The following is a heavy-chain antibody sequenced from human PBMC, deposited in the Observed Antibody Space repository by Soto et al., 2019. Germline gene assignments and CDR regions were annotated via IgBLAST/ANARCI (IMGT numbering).Heavy chain of an antibody. CDR3: AKDTFGGYCTNGVCSAYYYGMDV. Sequence: GGSLRLSCAASGFTFSSYAMSWVRQAPGKGLEWVSAISGSGGSTCYADSVKGRFTISRDNSKNTLYLQMNSLRAEDTAVYYCAKDTFGGYCTNGVCSAYYYGMDVWGQGTTVTVSS. D-gene: IGHD2-8*01. CDR2: ISGSGGST. J-gene: IGHJ6*02. CDR1: GFTFSSYA. V-gene: IGHV3-23*01.